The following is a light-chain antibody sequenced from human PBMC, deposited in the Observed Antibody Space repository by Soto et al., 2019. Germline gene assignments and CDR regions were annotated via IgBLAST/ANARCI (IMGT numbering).Light chain of an antibody. CDR3: QQRSNWPVT. CDR1: QSVSSY. V-gene: IGKV3-11*01. CDR2: DAS. J-gene: IGKJ1*01. Sequence: EIVLTQSPATLSLSPGERATLSCRASQSVSSYLAWYQQKPGQAPRLLIYDASNRATGIPARFSGSGSGTGFTLTISSLEPEDFAVYYCQQRSNWPVTFGQGTRVEIK.